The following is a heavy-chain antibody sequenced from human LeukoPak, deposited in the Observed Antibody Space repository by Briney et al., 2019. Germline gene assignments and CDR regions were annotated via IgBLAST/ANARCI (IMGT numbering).Heavy chain of an antibody. J-gene: IGHJ4*02. CDR2: ISGSGGST. V-gene: IGHV3-23*01. CDR3: AKDEGYSYGF. Sequence: PGGSLRLSCAASGFTFSSYAMSWVRQAPGKGLEWVSAISGSGGSTYYADSVKGRFTISRDNSENTLYQQMNSLRAEDTAVYYCAKDEGYSYGFGGQGTLVTVSS. D-gene: IGHD5-18*01. CDR1: GFTFSSYA.